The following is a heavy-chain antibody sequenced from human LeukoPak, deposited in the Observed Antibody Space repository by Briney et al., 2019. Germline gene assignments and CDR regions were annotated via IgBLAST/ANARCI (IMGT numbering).Heavy chain of an antibody. Sequence: PSETLSLTCTVSGGSISSSSYYWGWIRQPPGKGLEWIGSIYYSGSTYYNPSLKSRVTISVDTSKNQFSLKLSSVTAADTAVYYCARDGPDSFDYWGQGTLVTVSS. J-gene: IGHJ4*02. CDR1: GGSISSSSYY. CDR3: ARDGPDSFDY. V-gene: IGHV4-39*07. CDR2: IYYSGST.